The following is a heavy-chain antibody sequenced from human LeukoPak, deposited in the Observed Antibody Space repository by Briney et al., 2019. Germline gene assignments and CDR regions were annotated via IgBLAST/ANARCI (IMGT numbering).Heavy chain of an antibody. CDR3: ASGVGTSCYDY. CDR1: GFTFSSYS. CDR2: ISSSSSYI. J-gene: IGHJ4*02. V-gene: IGHV3-21*01. Sequence: GGSLRLSCAASGFTFSSYSMNWDRQAPGKGLEWVSSISSSSSYIYYADSVKGRFTISRDNAKNSLYLQMNSLRAEDTAVYYCASGVGTSCYDYWGQGTLVTVSS. D-gene: IGHD2-2*01.